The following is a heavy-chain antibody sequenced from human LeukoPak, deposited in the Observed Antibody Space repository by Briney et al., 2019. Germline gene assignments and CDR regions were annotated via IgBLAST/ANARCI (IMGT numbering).Heavy chain of an antibody. CDR3: TTGPWYSSSWYWFDP. CDR1: GFTFSNAW. Sequence: PGGSLRLSCAASGFTFSNAWMSWVRQAPGKGLEWAGRIKSKTDGGTTDYAAPVKGRFTISRDDSKNTLYLQMNSLKTEDTAVYYCTTGPWYSSSWYWFDPWGQGTLVTVSS. D-gene: IGHD6-13*01. J-gene: IGHJ5*02. CDR2: IKSKTDGGTT. V-gene: IGHV3-15*01.